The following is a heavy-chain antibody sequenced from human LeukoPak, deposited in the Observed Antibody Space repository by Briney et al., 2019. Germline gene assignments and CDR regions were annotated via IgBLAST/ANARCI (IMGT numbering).Heavy chain of an antibody. CDR3: AKDWFATTDY. J-gene: IGHJ4*02. CDR2: ITTDETT. D-gene: IGHD1/OR15-1a*01. V-gene: IGHV3-74*01. CDR1: GFTFSVAW. Sequence: GGSLRLSCAASGFTFSVAWMHWLRQVPGKGLMWVSRITTDETTTYADSVRGRFSISRDNAKNTVYLQMNSLRVEDTAVYYCAKDWFATTDYWGQGILVAVSS.